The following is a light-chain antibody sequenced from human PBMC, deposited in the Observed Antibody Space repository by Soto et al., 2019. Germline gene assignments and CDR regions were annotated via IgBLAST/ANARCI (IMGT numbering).Light chain of an antibody. J-gene: IGLJ1*01. CDR1: SSDAGGHNY. V-gene: IGLV2-11*01. CDR3: CSYAGRYTYV. Sequence: QSALTQPRSVSGSPGQSVTISCTGTSSDAGGHNYVSWYQQHPGKAPQLMIYDVTKRPSGVPDRFSGSKSGSTVSLTISGLLAEDEADYYCCSYAGRYTYVFGTGTKVTVL. CDR2: DVT.